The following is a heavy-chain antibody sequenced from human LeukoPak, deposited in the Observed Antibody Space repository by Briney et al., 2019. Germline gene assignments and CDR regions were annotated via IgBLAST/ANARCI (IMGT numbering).Heavy chain of an antibody. V-gene: IGHV1-18*03. CDR3: AREIAVGDYYYYMDV. CDR1: GYTFTSYG. Sequence: ASVKVSCKAPGYTFTSYGISWVRQAPGQGLEWMGWISAYNGNTNYAQKLQGRVTMTTDTSASTAYMELSSLRSEDMAVYYCAREIAVGDYYYYMDVWGKGTTVTVSS. CDR2: ISAYNGNT. D-gene: IGHD6-19*01. J-gene: IGHJ6*03.